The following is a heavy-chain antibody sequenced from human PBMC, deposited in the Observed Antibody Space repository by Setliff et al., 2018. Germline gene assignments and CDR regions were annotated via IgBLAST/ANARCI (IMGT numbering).Heavy chain of an antibody. Sequence: SETLSLTCTVSGGSISSGSNYWSWIRQPAGRGLEWIGHIDPSGNTNYHPSLKSRVTISGDTSKNQFSLKLTSVTAADTAVYFCARSLGSVTYRHFDYWGQGILVTVSS. D-gene: IGHD3-10*01. CDR2: IDPSGNT. CDR1: GGSISSGSNY. J-gene: IGHJ4*02. V-gene: IGHV4-61*09. CDR3: ARSLGSVTYRHFDY.